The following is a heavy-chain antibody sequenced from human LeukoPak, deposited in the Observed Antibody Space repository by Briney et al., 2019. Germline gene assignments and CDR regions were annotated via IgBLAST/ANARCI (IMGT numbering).Heavy chain of an antibody. Sequence: PGRSLRLSCEASGFIFQDYAMHWVRQAPGKGLEWVSGLSWNSDTIDYADSVKGRFTISRDNAKNSLHLQMNSLRVEDTALYYCAMGLCGGDCYSGGGFDSWGQGTLVTVSS. D-gene: IGHD2-21*02. CDR1: GFIFQDYA. CDR2: LSWNSDTI. V-gene: IGHV3-9*01. J-gene: IGHJ4*02. CDR3: AMGLCGGDCYSGGGFDS.